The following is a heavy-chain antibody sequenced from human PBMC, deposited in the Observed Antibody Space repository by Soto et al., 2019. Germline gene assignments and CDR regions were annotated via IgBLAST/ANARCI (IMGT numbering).Heavy chain of an antibody. CDR1: GFTFSSYS. J-gene: IGHJ4*02. Sequence: EVQLVESGGGLVKPGGSLRLSCAASGFTFSSYSMNWVRQAPGKGLEWVSSISSSSSYIYYADSVKGRFTISRDNAKNSLYLQMNSRRAEDTAVYYCAREPNTAARFSSATFFDYWGQGTLVTVSS. CDR2: ISSSSSYI. D-gene: IGHD6-6*01. CDR3: AREPNTAARFSSATFFDY. V-gene: IGHV3-21*01.